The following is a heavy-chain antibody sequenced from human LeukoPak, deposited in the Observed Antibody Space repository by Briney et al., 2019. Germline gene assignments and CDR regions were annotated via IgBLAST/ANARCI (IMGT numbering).Heavy chain of an antibody. CDR2: ISAYTGDR. CDR3: AREIYRGGFDP. V-gene: IGHV1-18*01. Sequence: ASMKVSCKASGYTFTSYGVSWVRQAPGQGLEWVGWISAYTGDRKYAQKLQGRVTMTTDTSTSTAYMELRSLRSDDTAMYYCAREIYRGGFDPWGQGTLVTVSS. J-gene: IGHJ5*02. CDR1: GYTFTSYG. D-gene: IGHD3-3*01.